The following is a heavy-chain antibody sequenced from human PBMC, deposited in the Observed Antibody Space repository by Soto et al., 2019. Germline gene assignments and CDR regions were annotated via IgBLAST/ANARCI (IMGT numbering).Heavy chain of an antibody. CDR1: GDTFTDYA. D-gene: IGHD1-26*01. Sequence: QVHRVQSGAEVKKPGASVKVSCKASGDTFTDYAIHWVRQAPRQRLEWLAWINPGNADTQYSQKFQGRVTLTRDTSATTAYMELSSLRSEDTSVYFCAGGVGATAATFDYWGQGTLVTVSS. CDR2: INPGNADT. J-gene: IGHJ4*02. V-gene: IGHV1-3*01. CDR3: AGGVGATAATFDY.